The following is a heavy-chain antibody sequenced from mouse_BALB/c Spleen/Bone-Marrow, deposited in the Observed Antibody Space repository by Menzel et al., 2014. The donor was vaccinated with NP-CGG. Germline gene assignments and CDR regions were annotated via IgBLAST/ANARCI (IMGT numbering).Heavy chain of an antibody. D-gene: IGHD2-3*01. V-gene: IGHV1-20*02. J-gene: IGHJ4*01. CDR2: INPYNGDT. Sequence: VHVKQSGPELVKPGASLKISCKASGYSFTGYFMNWVMQSHGKSLEWIGRINPYNGDTFYNQKFKGKATLTVDKSSSTAHMELRSLASEDSAVYYCARGGLLRAMDYWGQGTSVTVSS. CDR1: GYSFTGYF. CDR3: ARGGLLRAMDY.